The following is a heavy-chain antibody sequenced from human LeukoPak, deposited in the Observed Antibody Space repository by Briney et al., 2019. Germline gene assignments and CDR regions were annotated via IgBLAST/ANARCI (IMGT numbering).Heavy chain of an antibody. V-gene: IGHV3-30*02. Sequence: GGSLRLSCAASGFTFRNYGMHWVRQAPGKGLEWVAFIRYDGSNKYYADSVKGRFTISRDNSKNSVYLQLNSLRPEDTAVYYCVSMVRGVGYWGQGTLVTVSS. J-gene: IGHJ4*02. CDR2: IRYDGSNK. CDR1: GFTFRNYG. CDR3: VSMVRGVGY. D-gene: IGHD3-10*01.